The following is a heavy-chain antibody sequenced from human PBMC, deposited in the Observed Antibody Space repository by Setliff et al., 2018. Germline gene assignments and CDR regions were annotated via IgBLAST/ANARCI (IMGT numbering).Heavy chain of an antibody. V-gene: IGHV4-4*07. CDR3: ARGGTYRYFGY. CDR1: GGSISSHY. Sequence: PSETLSLTCTVSGGSISSHYWTWIRQPAGKGLEWIGRLYTSGDTNYNPSLKSRVSMSLDTSKNQFSLKLSSVTAADTAVYYCARGGTYRYFGYWGQGALVTVSS. J-gene: IGHJ4*02. CDR2: LYTSGDT.